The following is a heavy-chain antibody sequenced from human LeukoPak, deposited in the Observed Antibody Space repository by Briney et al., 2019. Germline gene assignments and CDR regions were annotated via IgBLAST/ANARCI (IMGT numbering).Heavy chain of an antibody. CDR3: AKAHYSSSWRFDY. D-gene: IGHD6-13*01. Sequence: GGSLRLSCAASGFTFSSYGMHWVRQAPGKGLEWVSGISWNSGSIGYADSVKGRFTISRDNAKNSLYLQMNSLRAEDTALYYCAKAHYSSSWRFDYWGQGTLVTVSS. V-gene: IGHV3-9*01. J-gene: IGHJ4*02. CDR2: ISWNSGSI. CDR1: GFTFSSYG.